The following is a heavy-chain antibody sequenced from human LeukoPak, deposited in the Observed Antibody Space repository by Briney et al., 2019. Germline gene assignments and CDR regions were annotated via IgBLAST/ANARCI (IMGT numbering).Heavy chain of an antibody. J-gene: IGHJ4*02. V-gene: IGHV3-21*01. D-gene: IGHD1-20*01. CDR2: ISSSSSYI. CDR1: GFTFSSYS. CDR3: ARGLNWNLRATFDY. Sequence: GGSLRLSCAASGFTFSSYSMNWVRQAPGKGLEWVSSISSSSSYIYYADSVKGRFTISRDNAKNSLYLQMNSLRAEDTAVYYCARGLNWNLRATFDYWGQGTLVTVSS.